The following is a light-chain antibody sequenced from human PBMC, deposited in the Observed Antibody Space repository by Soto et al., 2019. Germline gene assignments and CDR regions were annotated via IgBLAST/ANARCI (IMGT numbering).Light chain of an antibody. J-gene: IGKJ1*01. CDR3: QQYGSSLWT. CDR1: QSVSSSY. V-gene: IGKV3-20*01. CDR2: GAS. Sequence: EIVLTQSPGTLSLSPGERATLSCRASQSVSSSYLAWYKQKPGQAPRLLIYGASSRATGIPDRFSGSGSGTDFTLTISRLEPEDFALYYCQQYGSSLWTFGQGTKVEIK.